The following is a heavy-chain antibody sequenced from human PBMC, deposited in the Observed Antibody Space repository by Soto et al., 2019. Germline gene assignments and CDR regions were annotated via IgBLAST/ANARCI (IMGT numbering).Heavy chain of an antibody. CDR3: AKEVVASAYVETSPIDL. J-gene: IGHJ5*02. CDR2: IDGSGGDI. Sequence: EEQLLESGGDLVQPGGSLRLSCAASGFTFSSYAMGWVRQAPGTGLEWVSVIDGSGGDISLADSVNGRFTISRDNSKSMLFLLMNILIVEDTVRYYFAKEVVASAYVETSPIDLWGQETLITVSS. D-gene: IGHD3-22*01. CDR1: GFTFSSYA. V-gene: IGHV3-23*01.